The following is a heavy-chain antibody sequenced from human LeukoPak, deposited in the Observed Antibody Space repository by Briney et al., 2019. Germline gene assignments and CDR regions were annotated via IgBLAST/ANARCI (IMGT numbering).Heavy chain of an antibody. V-gene: IGHV3-7*03. CDR2: IKQDGSEK. J-gene: IGHJ4*02. CDR1: GFTFSSYW. Sequence: GGSLRLSCAASGFTFSSYWMSWVRQAPGKGLEWVSNIKQDGSEKYYVDSVKGRFTISRDNAKNSLYLQMNSLRAEDTAVYYCARVLLWFGPYFDYWGQGTLVTVSS. CDR3: ARVLLWFGPYFDY. D-gene: IGHD3-10*01.